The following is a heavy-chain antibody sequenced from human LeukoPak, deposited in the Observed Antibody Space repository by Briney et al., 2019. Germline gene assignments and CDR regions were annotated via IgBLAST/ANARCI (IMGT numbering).Heavy chain of an antibody. J-gene: IGHJ4*02. D-gene: IGHD3-22*01. CDR3: ARLDSSGYFSYFDY. V-gene: IGHV1-46*01. CDR2: INPSGGST. CDR1: GYTFTSYY. Sequence: ASVKVSCKASGYTFTSYYMHWVRQAPGQGREWMGIINPSGGSTNYAQKFQGRVTMTRDTSTSTFYMNLISLKSENTAVYYCARLDSSGYFSYFDYWGQGTLVTVSS.